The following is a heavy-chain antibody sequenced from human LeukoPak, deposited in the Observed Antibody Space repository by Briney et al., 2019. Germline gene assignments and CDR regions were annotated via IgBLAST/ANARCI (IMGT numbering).Heavy chain of an antibody. D-gene: IGHD3-10*01. CDR1: GFTFDDYA. CDR2: INWNSGSI. J-gene: IGHJ4*02. CDR3: AKLSAGSENDY. Sequence: GRSLRLSCAASGFTFDDYAKHWVRQVPGKGPEWVAGINWNSGSIDYADSVKGRFTISRDSAKNYLYLQMNSLRSEDTALYYCAKLSAGSENDYWGQGTLVTVSS. V-gene: IGHV3-9*01.